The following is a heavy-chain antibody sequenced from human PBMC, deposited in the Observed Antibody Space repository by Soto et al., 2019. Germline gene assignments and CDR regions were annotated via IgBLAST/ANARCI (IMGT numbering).Heavy chain of an antibody. D-gene: IGHD4-17*01. V-gene: IGHV3-23*01. CDR2: ISGSGSST. CDR3: AKERTVTTVVGQYDY. CDR1: GFTFRNYG. J-gene: IGHJ4*02. Sequence: EVQLLESGGGLVQPGGSLRLSCAASGFTFRNYGMSWVRQAPGKGLEWVSAISGSGSSTYYADSVKGRFTISRDNSKNTLSLQMNNLRAEDTAVYYCAKERTVTTVVGQYDYWGQGTLVTVSS.